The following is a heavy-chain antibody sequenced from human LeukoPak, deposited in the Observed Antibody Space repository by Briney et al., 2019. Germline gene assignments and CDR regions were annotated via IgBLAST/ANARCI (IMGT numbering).Heavy chain of an antibody. CDR1: GGSISSGNYY. CDR2: IYYSGNT. Sequence: SQTLSLTCTVSGGSISSGNYYWSWIRQPPGKGLEWIGYIYYSGNTYYNPSLKSRVTISVDTSKNQFSLKLSSVTAADTAVYYCARAGECTNGVCFTGFDYWGQGTLVTVSS. J-gene: IGHJ4*02. D-gene: IGHD2-8*01. CDR3: ARAGECTNGVCFTGFDY. V-gene: IGHV4-30-4*01.